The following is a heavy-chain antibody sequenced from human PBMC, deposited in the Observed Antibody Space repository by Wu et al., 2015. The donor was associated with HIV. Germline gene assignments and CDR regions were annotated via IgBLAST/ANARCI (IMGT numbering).Heavy chain of an antibody. V-gene: IGHV1-69*05. D-gene: IGHD6-19*01. J-gene: IGHJ6*02. Sequence: QVRLLQSGAEVKTPGSSVKVPCLTSGYTFNRYPINWLRQVPGQGLEWMGVVIPLIGTTHYSQKFQGRLTISTGASATTAYLELRSLRSDDTAVYYCVRDQQWPTEYYHYYGMDVWGRRDRRSPS. CDR3: VRDQQWPTEYYHYYGMDV. CDR2: VIPLIGTT. CDR1: GYTFNRYP.